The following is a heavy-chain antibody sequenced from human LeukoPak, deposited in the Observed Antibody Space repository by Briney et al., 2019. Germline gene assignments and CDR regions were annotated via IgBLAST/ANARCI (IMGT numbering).Heavy chain of an antibody. CDR1: GGSISSSSYY. V-gene: IGHV4-39*07. J-gene: IGHJ4*02. CDR3: AREALSGSLWRPRHIDY. D-gene: IGHD1-26*01. CDR2: IYYSGST. Sequence: SETLSLTCTVSGGSISSSSYYWGWIRQPPGKGLEWIGSIYYSGSTYYNPSLKSRVTISVDTSKNQFSLKLSSVTAADTAVYYCAREALSGSLWRPRHIDYWGQGTLVTVSS.